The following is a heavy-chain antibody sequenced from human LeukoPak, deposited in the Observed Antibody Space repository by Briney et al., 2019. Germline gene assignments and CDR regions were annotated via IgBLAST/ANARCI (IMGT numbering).Heavy chain of an antibody. V-gene: IGHV4-4*07. CDR3: ARDRLYSTIDAFDI. D-gene: IGHD6-13*01. CDR1: GGSISGYY. J-gene: IGHJ3*02. CDR2: VYTSGST. Sequence: SETLSLTCTVSGGSISGYYWSWIRQPAGKGLEWIGRVYTSGSTNYNSSLKSRVTMSIDTSKNQFSLKMSSVTAADTAVFYCARDRLYSTIDAFDIWGQGTMVTVSS.